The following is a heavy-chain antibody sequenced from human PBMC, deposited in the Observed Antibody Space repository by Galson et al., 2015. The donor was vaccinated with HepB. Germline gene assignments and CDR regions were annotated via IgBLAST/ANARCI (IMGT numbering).Heavy chain of an antibody. J-gene: IGHJ6*02. CDR1: GYTFTSYA. CDR2: INAGNGNT. CDR3: ARASITMVRKYGMDV. Sequence: SVKVSCKASGYTFTSYAMHWVRQAPGQRLEWMGWINAGNGNTKYSQKFQGRVTITRDTSASTAYMELSSLRSEDTAVYYCARASITMVRKYGMDVWGQGTTVTVSS. V-gene: IGHV1-3*01. D-gene: IGHD3-10*01.